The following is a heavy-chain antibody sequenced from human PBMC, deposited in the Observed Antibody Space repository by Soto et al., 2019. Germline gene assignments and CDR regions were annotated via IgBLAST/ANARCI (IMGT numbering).Heavy chain of an antibody. J-gene: IGHJ6*03. CDR3: AGTTSHQWYYMDV. CDR2: TYYRSRWYN. Sequence: SQTLSLTCAVSGDSVSSNSAAWNWIRLSPSRGLEWLARTYYRSRWYNDYAVSVRSRITVNPDTSKNQFSLQLTSVTPEDTAVYYCAGTTSHQWYYMDVWGKGTTVTVSS. CDR1: GDSVSSNSAA. V-gene: IGHV6-1*01. D-gene: IGHD1-7*01.